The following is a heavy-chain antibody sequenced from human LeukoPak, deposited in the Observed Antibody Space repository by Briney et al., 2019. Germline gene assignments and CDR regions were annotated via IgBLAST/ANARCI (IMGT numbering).Heavy chain of an antibody. CDR1: GFTFSSYS. D-gene: IGHD6-19*01. J-gene: IGHJ4*02. Sequence: GGSLRLSCAASGFTFSSYSMNWVRQAPGKGLEWVSYISSSSSTIYYADSLKGRFTISRDNSKNTLYLQMNSLRAEDTAVYYCAKDQGYSSGWYYFDYWGQGTLVTVSS. CDR2: ISSSSSTI. CDR3: AKDQGYSSGWYYFDY. V-gene: IGHV3-48*01.